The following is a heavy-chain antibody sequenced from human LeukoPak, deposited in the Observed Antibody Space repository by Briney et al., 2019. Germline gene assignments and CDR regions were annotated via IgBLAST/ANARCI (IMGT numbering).Heavy chain of an antibody. J-gene: IGHJ5*02. V-gene: IGHV3-49*04. CDR3: TRTRDNWFDP. CDR1: GFTFGDYA. CDR2: IRSKAYGGTT. Sequence: GGSLRLSCTASGFTFGDYAMSWVRQAPGKGLEWVGFIRSKAYGGTTEYAASVKGRFTISRDDSKSIAYLQMNSLKTEDTAVYYCTRTRDNWFDPWGQGTLVTVSS.